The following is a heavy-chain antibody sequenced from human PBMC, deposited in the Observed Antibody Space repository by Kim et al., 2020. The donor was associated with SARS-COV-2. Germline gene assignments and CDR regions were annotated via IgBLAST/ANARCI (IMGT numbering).Heavy chain of an antibody. CDR3: ARQDSSSWDIDY. J-gene: IGHJ4*02. CDR1: GGSISSYY. V-gene: IGHV4-59*08. D-gene: IGHD6-13*01. Sequence: SETLSLTCTVSGGSISSYYWSWIRQPPGKGLEWIGYIYYSGSTNYNPSLKSRVTISVDTSKNQFSLKLSSVTAADTAVYYCARQDSSSWDIDYWGQGTLVTVSS. CDR2: IYYSGST.